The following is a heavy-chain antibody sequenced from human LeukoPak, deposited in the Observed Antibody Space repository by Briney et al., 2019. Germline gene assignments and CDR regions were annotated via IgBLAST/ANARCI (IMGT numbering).Heavy chain of an antibody. CDR1: GFTFSRYA. CDR2: ISGSGGT. J-gene: IGHJ4*02. V-gene: IGHV3-23*01. D-gene: IGHD6-19*01. CDR3: AKSALAVAGIVPVESELDY. Sequence: GGSLRLSCAASGFTFSRYAMTWVRQAPGKGLEWVSSISGSGGTNYAESVKGRFTISRDTSKNTLYLQMNSLRAEDTAVYYCAKSALAVAGIVPVESELDYWGQGTLVTVSS.